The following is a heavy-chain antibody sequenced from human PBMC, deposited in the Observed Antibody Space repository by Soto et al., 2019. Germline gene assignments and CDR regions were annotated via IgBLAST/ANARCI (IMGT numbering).Heavy chain of an antibody. CDR2: ISNDGSNK. V-gene: IGHV3-30*18. D-gene: IGHD6-6*01. CDR1: GFSFSTYG. CDR3: AKVIRADSTSSNFYYYSGMDV. J-gene: IGHJ6*02. Sequence: QVQMVESGGGVVQPGRSLRLSCAASGFSFSTYGMHWVRQAPGKGLEWMAVISNDGSNKYYADSVKGRFTISRDNCKATLFLQRNRLRGEDTAIYYCAKVIRADSTSSNFYYYSGMDVWCQGTTVTVSS.